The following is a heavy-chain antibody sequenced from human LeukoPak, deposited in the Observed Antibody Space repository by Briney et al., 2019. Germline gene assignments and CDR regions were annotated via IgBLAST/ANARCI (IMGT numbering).Heavy chain of an antibody. Sequence: GGSLRLSCAASGFTFSSSAMSWVRQAPGKGLEWVSAISNNGGYTYYADSVQGRFTISRDNSKSTLCLQMNSLRAEDTAVYYCAKQLGYCSDGSCYFPYWGQGTLVAVSS. CDR2: ISNNGGYT. CDR1: GFTFSSSA. D-gene: IGHD2-15*01. J-gene: IGHJ4*02. V-gene: IGHV3-23*01. CDR3: AKQLGYCSDGSCYFPY.